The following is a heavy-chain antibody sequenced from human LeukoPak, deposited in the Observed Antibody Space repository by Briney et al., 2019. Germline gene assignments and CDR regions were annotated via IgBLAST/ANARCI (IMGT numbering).Heavy chain of an antibody. CDR1: GYTFTSYD. D-gene: IGHD3-10*01. Sequence: RASVKVSCKASGYTFTSYDINWVRQATGQGLEWMGWMNPNSGNTGYAQKFQGRVTMTRDTSISTAYMELSRLRSDDTAVYYCARDRGVRGVTTALGYWGQGTLVTVSS. CDR3: ARDRGVRGVTTALGY. CDR2: MNPNSGNT. J-gene: IGHJ4*02. V-gene: IGHV1-8*01.